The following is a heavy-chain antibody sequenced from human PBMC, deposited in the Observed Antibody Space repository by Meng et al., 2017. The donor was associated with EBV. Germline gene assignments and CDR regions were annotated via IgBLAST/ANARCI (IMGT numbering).Heavy chain of an antibody. V-gene: IGHV2-5*02. CDR3: AHIIAARPFDY. D-gene: IGHD6-6*01. CDR2: IYWDDDK. Sequence: QITLKESGPTLVKPTQTLTLTCPFSGFSLSTRGVGVGWIRQPPGKALEWLALIYWDDDKRYSPSLKSRLTITKDTSKNQVVLTMTNMDPVDAATYYCAHIIAARPFDYWGQGTLVTVSS. J-gene: IGHJ4*02. CDR1: GFSLSTRGVG.